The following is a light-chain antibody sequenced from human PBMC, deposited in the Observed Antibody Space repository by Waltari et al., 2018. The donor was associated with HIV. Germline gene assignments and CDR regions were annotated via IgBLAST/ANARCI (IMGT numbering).Light chain of an antibody. V-gene: IGLV1-47*01. CDR1: SSNHGENY. Sequence: QSALTQPPSTSGTPGQTVTIPCSGSSSNHGENYVSWYQQLPGTAPKLLIYRNSQRPSGVRDRFSGSKSGTSASLAINDLRSEDEAEYHCAAWDDSLSGWVFGGGTNLTVL. CDR2: RNS. J-gene: IGLJ3*02. CDR3: AAWDDSLSGWV.